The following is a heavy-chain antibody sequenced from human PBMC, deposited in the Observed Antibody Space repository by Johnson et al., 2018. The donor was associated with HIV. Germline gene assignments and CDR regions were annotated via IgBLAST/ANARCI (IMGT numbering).Heavy chain of an antibody. V-gene: IGHV3-30*04. D-gene: IGHD3-22*01. CDR3: ARVRTGDSSGYHDAFDI. Sequence: QVQLVESGGGVVQPGRSLRLSCAASGFTFSSYAMHWVRQAPAKGLEWVAVISYDGSDKYYADSVKGRFTISRDNVKRSLYLQMNSLRVEDTALYYCARVRTGDSSGYHDAFDIWGQGTMVTVSS. CDR2: ISYDGSDK. CDR1: GFTFSSYA. J-gene: IGHJ3*02.